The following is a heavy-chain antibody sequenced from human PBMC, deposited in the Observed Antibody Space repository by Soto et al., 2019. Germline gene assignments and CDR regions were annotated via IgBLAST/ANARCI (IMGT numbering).Heavy chain of an antibody. Sequence: SETLSLTCAVSGGSISSGGYSWSWIRQPPGRGLEWIGYIYHSGSTYYNPSLKSRVTISVDRSKNQFSLKLSSVTAADTAVYYCAREGISYYYGMDVWGQGTTVTVSS. D-gene: IGHD2-15*01. CDR1: GGSISSGGYS. CDR3: AREGISYYYGMDV. J-gene: IGHJ6*02. CDR2: IYHSGST. V-gene: IGHV4-30-2*01.